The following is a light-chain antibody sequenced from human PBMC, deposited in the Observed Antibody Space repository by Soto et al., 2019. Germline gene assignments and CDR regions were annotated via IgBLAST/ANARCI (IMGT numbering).Light chain of an antibody. CDR2: DVS. V-gene: IGLV2-11*01. CDR1: NSYIGNYNY. Sequence: QSVLTQPRSVSGSPGQSGTISCTGTNSYIGNYNYVSWYQQHPGKAPKVMIYDVSKRPSGVPDRFSGSKSGNTASLTISGLQDEDVADYYCCSYPGSHTWVFGGGTKLTVL. CDR3: CSYPGSHTWV. J-gene: IGLJ3*02.